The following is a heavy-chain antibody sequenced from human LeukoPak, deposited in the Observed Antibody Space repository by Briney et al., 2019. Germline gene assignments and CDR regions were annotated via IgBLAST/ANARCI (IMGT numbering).Heavy chain of an antibody. D-gene: IGHD5-12*01. CDR1: GGSISSNNYY. CDR2: IYYSGST. CDR3: ARGYNAFDI. Sequence: SETLSLTCTVSGGSISSNNYYWGWIRQPPGKGLEWIGYIYYSGSTNYNPSLKSRVTISVDTSKNQFSLKLSSVTAADTAVYYCARGYNAFDIWGQGTMVTVSS. V-gene: IGHV4-61*05. J-gene: IGHJ3*02.